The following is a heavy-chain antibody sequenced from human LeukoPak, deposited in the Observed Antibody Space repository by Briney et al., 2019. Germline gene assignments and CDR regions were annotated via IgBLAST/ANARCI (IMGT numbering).Heavy chain of an antibody. CDR3: ARELLGAPTPGAY. J-gene: IGHJ4*02. CDR2: VHKTGRT. Sequence: PSETLSLTCALSTVSGSSGNWRSWVRDPPGKGLEWIGEVHKTGRTNYNPSLKTRVTISIDPSKNQLSLELTSVTAADAAVYYCARELLGAPTPGAYWGQGTRVTVSS. CDR1: TVSGSSGNW. D-gene: IGHD7-27*01. V-gene: IGHV4-4*02.